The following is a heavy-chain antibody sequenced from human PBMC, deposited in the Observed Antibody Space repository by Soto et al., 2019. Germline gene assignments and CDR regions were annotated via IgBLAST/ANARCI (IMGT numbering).Heavy chain of an antibody. CDR1: GYTLTELS. Sequence: ASVKVSCKVSGYTLTELSMHWVRQAPGKGLEWMGGFDPEDGETIYAQKFQGRVTMTEDTSTDTAYMELSSLRSEDTAVYYCATGRGSGSYYLTYFDYWGQGTLVTVSS. J-gene: IGHJ4*02. V-gene: IGHV1-24*01. CDR3: ATGRGSGSYYLTYFDY. D-gene: IGHD3-10*01. CDR2: FDPEDGET.